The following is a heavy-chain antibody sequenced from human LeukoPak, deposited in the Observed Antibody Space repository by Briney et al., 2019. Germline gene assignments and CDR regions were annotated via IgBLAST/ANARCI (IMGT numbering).Heavy chain of an antibody. Sequence: PSETLSLTCAVYGGSFSGYYWSWIRQPPGKGLEWIGEINHSGSTNYNPSLKSRVTISVDTSKNQFSLKLSSVTAADTAVYYGARGGYLGPYDILTGSPPYFDYWGQGTLVTVSS. D-gene: IGHD3-9*01. J-gene: IGHJ4*02. V-gene: IGHV4-34*01. CDR3: ARGGYLGPYDILTGSPPYFDY. CDR1: GGSFSGYY. CDR2: INHSGST.